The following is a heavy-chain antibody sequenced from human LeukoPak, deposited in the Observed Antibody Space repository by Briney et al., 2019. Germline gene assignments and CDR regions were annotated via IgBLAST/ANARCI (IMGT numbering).Heavy chain of an antibody. CDR2: ISGSGDSA. CDR3: ARNTGGSSYLPQNS. Sequence: PGGSLRLSCAASIFTFSDYAMTWVRQTPGKGLEWVSVISGSGDSAYYADSVKGRFTISRDDSKNTLYLQMNGLRVEDTAVYYCARNTGGSSYLPQNSWGQGTLVTVSS. D-gene: IGHD2-8*02. CDR1: IFTFSDYA. V-gene: IGHV3-23*01. J-gene: IGHJ4*02.